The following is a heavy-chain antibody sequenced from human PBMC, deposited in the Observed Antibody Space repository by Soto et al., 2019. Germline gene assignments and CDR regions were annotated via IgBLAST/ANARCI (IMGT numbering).Heavy chain of an antibody. D-gene: IGHD2-15*01. CDR2: IIPIFGTA. V-gene: IGHV1-69*01. J-gene: IGHJ4*02. CDR3: ASLGYCSGGSCYPFDY. CDR1: GGTFSSYA. Sequence: QVQLVQSGAEVKKPGSSVKVSCKASGGTFSSYAISWVRQAPGQGLEWMGGIIPIFGTANYAQKFQGRVTITADESTSTAYMEVSSLRSEVTAVYYCASLGYCSGGSCYPFDYWGQGTLVTVSS.